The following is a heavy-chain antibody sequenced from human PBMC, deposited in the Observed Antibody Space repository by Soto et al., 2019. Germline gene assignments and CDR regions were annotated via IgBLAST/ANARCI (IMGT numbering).Heavy chain of an antibody. Sequence: GGSLRLSCAASGFTFSSYAMSWVRQAPGKGLEWVSAISGSGGSTYYADSVKGRFTISRDNSKNTLYLQMNSLRAEDTAVYYCAKVAPRTRFLEGSLYYFDYWGQGTLVTVSS. CDR1: GFTFSSYA. J-gene: IGHJ4*02. CDR2: ISGSGGST. CDR3: AKVAPRTRFLEGSLYYFDY. V-gene: IGHV3-23*01. D-gene: IGHD3-3*01.